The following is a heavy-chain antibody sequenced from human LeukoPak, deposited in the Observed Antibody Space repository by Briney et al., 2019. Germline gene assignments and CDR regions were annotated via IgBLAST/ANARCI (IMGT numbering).Heavy chain of an antibody. CDR3: AHMIYSNSYFDY. Sequence: SGPTLVNPTQTLTLTCTFSGFSLSTSGVGVGWIRQPPGRALEWLALIYWDDDKRYSPSLKSRLTITKDTSRNQVVLTMTNMDPVDTATYYSAHMIYSNSYFDYWGQGTLVTVSS. J-gene: IGHJ4*02. D-gene: IGHD4-11*01. V-gene: IGHV2-5*02. CDR2: IYWDDDK. CDR1: GFSLSTSGVG.